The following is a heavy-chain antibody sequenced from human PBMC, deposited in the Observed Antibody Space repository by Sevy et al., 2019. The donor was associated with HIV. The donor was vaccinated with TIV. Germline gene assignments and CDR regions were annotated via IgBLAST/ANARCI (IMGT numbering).Heavy chain of an antibody. CDR3: ARHESQGDYPFDL. CDR1: GGSISGYY. D-gene: IGHD4-17*01. CDR2: IHYSGKT. Sequence: SETLSLTCTVSGGSISGYYWAWIRQPPGKGLEFIGWIHYSGKTNYNPSVSSRVTLSVDTSRNQFSLKLFSLTAADTAVYYCARHESQGDYPFDLWGQGTLVTVSS. J-gene: IGHJ5*01. V-gene: IGHV4-59*08.